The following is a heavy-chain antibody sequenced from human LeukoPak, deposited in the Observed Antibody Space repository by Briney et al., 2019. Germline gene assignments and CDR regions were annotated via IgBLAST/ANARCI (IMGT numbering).Heavy chain of an antibody. CDR1: GFPFSSFA. D-gene: IGHD4-11*01. Sequence: PGGSLRLSCAASGFPFSSFAMTWVRQAPGKGLEWVSSIIGTGDGTFYADSVKGRFTISRDNSKNTLFLQMNSLRAEDTAVYYCAKGKAYNNLDWFDPWGQGTLVTVSS. J-gene: IGHJ5*02. V-gene: IGHV3-23*01. CDR3: AKGKAYNNLDWFDP. CDR2: IIGTGDGT.